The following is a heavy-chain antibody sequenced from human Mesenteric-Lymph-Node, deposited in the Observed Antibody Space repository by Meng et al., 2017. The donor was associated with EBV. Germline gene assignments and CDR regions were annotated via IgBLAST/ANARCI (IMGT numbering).Heavy chain of an antibody. CDR2: IIPIFGTA. Sequence: QVQLVQSGAEVKKPGSSVKVSCKASGGTFSSYAISWVRQAPGQGLEWMGGIIPIFGTANYAQKFQGRVTITADESTSTAYMELSSLRSEDTAVYYCARGSDYYGSGSYYNWFDPWGQGTLVTVSS. CDR3: ARGSDYYGSGSYYNWFDP. CDR1: GGTFSSYA. V-gene: IGHV1-69*01. D-gene: IGHD3-10*01. J-gene: IGHJ5*02.